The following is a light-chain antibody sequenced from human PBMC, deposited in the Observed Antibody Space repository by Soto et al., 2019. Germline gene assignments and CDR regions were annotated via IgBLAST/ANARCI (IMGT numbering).Light chain of an antibody. CDR2: KAS. Sequence: DIQMTQSPSTLSASVGDRVTITCRASQSISSWLAWYQQKPGKAPKLLIYKASSLESGVPSRFSGSGSGTEFTLNISSLQPDDFATYYCQQYNSYPLTFGGGTMVEVK. CDR3: QQYNSYPLT. V-gene: IGKV1-5*03. CDR1: QSISSW. J-gene: IGKJ4*01.